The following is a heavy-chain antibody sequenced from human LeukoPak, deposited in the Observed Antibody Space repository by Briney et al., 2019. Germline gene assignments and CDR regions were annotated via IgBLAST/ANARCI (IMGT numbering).Heavy chain of an antibody. J-gene: IGHJ4*02. D-gene: IGHD5-24*01. Sequence: GGPLRLSCATSGFTFSTYSMHWVRQAPGKGLEWVAVISYEGSNEYYADSVKGRFTISRDNSKNTLYLQMNSLRAEDTAVYYCARSGSLMATMDYWGQGTLVTVSS. CDR2: ISYEGSNE. CDR1: GFTFSTYS. V-gene: IGHV3-30-3*01. CDR3: ARSGSLMATMDY.